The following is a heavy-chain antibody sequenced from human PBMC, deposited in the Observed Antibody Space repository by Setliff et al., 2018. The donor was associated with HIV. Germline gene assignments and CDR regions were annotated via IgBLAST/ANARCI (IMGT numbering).Heavy chain of an antibody. CDR3: ARAETKDVVVAVAAYYYFYALDV. Sequence: GGSLRLSCAASGFTFDRFWMHWVRQAPGKGLVWVSRVNRDGSSTTYADSVKDRFTISRDNAKNTLYLQMNSLRAEDTGVYYCARAETKDVVVAVAAYYYFYALDVWGHGTTVTVSS. J-gene: IGHJ6*02. D-gene: IGHD2-15*01. CDR2: VNRDGSST. CDR1: GFTFDRFW. V-gene: IGHV3-74*01.